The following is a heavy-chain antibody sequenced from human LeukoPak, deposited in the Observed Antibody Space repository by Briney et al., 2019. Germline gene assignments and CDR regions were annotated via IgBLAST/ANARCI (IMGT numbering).Heavy chain of an antibody. Sequence: ASVKVSCKASGGTFSSYAISWVRQAPGKGLEWMGGFDPEDGETIYAQKFQGRVTMTEDTSTDTAYMELSSLRSEDTAVYYCATVGPDSSRNPYYYGMDVWGQGTTVTVSS. CDR1: GGTFSSYA. V-gene: IGHV1-24*01. CDR3: ATVGPDSSRNPYYYGMDV. J-gene: IGHJ6*02. D-gene: IGHD6-13*01. CDR2: FDPEDGET.